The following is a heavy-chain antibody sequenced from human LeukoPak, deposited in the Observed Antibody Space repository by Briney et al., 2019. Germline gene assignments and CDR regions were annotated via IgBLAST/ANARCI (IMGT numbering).Heavy chain of an antibody. CDR1: GGSISSSSYY. J-gene: IGHJ5*02. D-gene: IGHD4-11*01. V-gene: IGHV4-39*07. Sequence: SETLSLTRTVSGGSISSSSYYWGWIRQPPGKGLEWIGSIYYSGSTYYNPSLKSRVTISVDTSKNQFSLKLSSVTAADTAVYYCAREGGVYSSLDPWGQGTLVTVSS. CDR3: AREGGVYSSLDP. CDR2: IYYSGST.